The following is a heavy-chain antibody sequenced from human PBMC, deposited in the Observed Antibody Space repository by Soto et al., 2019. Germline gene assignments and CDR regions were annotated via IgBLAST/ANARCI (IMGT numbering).Heavy chain of an antibody. V-gene: IGHV3-9*01. CDR2: INWNSDKV. Sequence: VVLVESGGGLVQPGRSLRLSYAVSGFNFGNYAMHWVRQAPGKGLEWVAAINWNSDKVAYAGSVVGRFTIFRDSAKNSLHLQMNDLTTEDTAFYYCAKDKGGTPYYIDSWGQGILVTVSS. CDR1: GFNFGNYA. D-gene: IGHD6-25*01. J-gene: IGHJ4*02. CDR3: AKDKGGTPYYIDS.